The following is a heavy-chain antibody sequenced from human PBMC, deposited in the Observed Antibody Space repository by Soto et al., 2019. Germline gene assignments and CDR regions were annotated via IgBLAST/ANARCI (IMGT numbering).Heavy chain of an antibody. CDR1: GFTFGTYA. CDR2: ISASAGTS. V-gene: IGHV3-23*01. J-gene: IGHJ4*02. D-gene: IGHD2-8*02. CDR3: AKSYITGGTSRPDYFDY. Sequence: GGSLRLSCAASGFTFGTYAMGWARLAPGRGLEWVSGISASAGTSSYADSVKGRFTISRDNSKSTLYLQMDSLRAEDTAIYYCAKSYITGGTSRPDYFDYWGQGSLVTVSS.